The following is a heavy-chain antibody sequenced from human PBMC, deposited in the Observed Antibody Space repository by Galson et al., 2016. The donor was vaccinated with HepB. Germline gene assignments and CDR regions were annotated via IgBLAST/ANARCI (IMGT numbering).Heavy chain of an antibody. CDR1: GFTFEDSA. CDR3: ARRICSSTRCYQDYFDP. CDR2: ISWDGDIV. V-gene: IGHV3-9*01. J-gene: IGHJ5*02. Sequence: SLRLSCAASGFTFEDSAMHWVRQVPGKGLEWVSHISWDGDIVAYADSVKGRFTISRDSAKNSLYLQMNSLRAEDTALYYCARRICSSTRCYQDYFDPWGQGTLGTVAS. D-gene: IGHD2-2*01.